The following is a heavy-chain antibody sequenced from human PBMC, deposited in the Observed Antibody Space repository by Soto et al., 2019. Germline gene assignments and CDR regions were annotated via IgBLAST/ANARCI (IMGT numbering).Heavy chain of an antibody. CDR1: GGTFSRYA. D-gene: IGHD2-15*01. CDR3: ARGYSTAFDI. CDR2: IIPIFGTA. Sequence: ASVEGSCKSSGGTFSRYAISWVRQAPGQGLERMGGIIPIFGTANYAQKFQGRVTITADESTSTAYMELSSLRSEDTAVYYCARGYSTAFDIWGQGTMVTVSS. J-gene: IGHJ3*02. V-gene: IGHV1-69*13.